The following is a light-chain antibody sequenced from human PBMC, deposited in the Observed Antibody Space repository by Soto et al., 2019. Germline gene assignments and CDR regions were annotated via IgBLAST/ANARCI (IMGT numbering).Light chain of an antibody. CDR2: KAY. J-gene: IGKJ1*01. CDR1: QSISSW. V-gene: IGKV1-5*03. Sequence: MTQSPSTLSASVGDRVTISCRASQSISSWLAWYQQKPGKAPKLLIYKAYTLKSGVQSRFSGSGSGTEFTLTIRSLQPDDFATYYCEHYNSYSEAFGQGTKVDIK. CDR3: EHYNSYSEA.